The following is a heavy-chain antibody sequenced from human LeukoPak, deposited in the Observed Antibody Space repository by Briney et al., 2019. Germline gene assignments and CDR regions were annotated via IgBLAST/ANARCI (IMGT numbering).Heavy chain of an antibody. CDR2: INHSGST. CDR1: GGSFSGYY. D-gene: IGHD1-26*01. CDR3: ARDGGSYSAFDY. V-gene: IGHV4-34*01. J-gene: IGHJ4*02. Sequence: SETLSLTCAVHGGSFSGYYWTWIPQPPGKGLEWIGEINHSGSTNYNPSLKSRVTISVDTSKNQFSLKLSSVTAADTAVYYCARDGGSYSAFDYWGQGTLVTVSS.